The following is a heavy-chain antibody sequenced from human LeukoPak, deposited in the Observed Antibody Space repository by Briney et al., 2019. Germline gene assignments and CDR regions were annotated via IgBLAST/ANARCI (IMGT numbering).Heavy chain of an antibody. Sequence: GSLRLSCAASGFTFSDYYMSWIRQSPEKGLEWIGEVNHSGYTNLNPSLKSRVTISVDTSKNQFSLKLSSVTAADTAVYYCARQLYGSDYWGQGTLVTVSS. J-gene: IGHJ4*02. D-gene: IGHD4-17*01. CDR2: VNHSGYT. CDR3: ARQLYGSDY. CDR1: GFTFSDYY. V-gene: IGHV4-34*01.